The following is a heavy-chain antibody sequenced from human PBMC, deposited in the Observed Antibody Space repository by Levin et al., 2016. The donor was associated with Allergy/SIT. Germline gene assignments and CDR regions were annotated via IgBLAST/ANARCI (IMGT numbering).Heavy chain of an antibody. V-gene: IGHV1-8*01. D-gene: IGHD2-2*01. J-gene: IGHJ6*02. CDR3: ARAFRQLPNYYYYGMDV. CDR2: VSPNSGNT. Sequence: WVRQAPGQGLEWMGWVSPNSGNTGYAQKFQGRVTMTRNTSISTAYMELSSLRSEDTAVYYCARAFRQLPNYYYYGMDVWGQGTTVTVSS.